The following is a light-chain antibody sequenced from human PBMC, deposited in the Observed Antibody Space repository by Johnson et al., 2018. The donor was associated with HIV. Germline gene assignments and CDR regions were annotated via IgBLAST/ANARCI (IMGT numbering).Light chain of an antibody. CDR3: GTWDSSLNIGGV. V-gene: IGLV1-51*01. J-gene: IGLJ1*01. CDR1: SSNIGNNY. CDR2: DNY. Sequence: QSVLTQPPSVSAAPGQKVTISCSGSSSNIGNNYVSWYQQLPGTAPKLLIYDNYKRPSGIPDRFSGSKSGTSATLGITGLQTGDEADYYCGTWDSSLNIGGVFGTGTKVTVL.